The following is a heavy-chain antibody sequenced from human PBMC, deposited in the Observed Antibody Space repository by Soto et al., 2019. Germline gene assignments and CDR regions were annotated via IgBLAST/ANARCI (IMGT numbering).Heavy chain of an antibody. D-gene: IGHD3-22*01. CDR1: GFTFSSYG. CDR2: ISYDGSNK. Sequence: GGSLRLSCAASGFTFSSYGMHWVRQAPGKGLEWVAVISYDGSNKYYADSVKGRFTISRDNSKNTLYLQMNSLRAEDTAVYYCAKATYYYDSSGEPDAFDIWGQGTMVTVSS. CDR3: AKATYYYDSSGEPDAFDI. J-gene: IGHJ3*02. V-gene: IGHV3-30*18.